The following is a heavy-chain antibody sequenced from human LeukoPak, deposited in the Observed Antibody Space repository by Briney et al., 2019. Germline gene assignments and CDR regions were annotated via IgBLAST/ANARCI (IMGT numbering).Heavy chain of an antibody. CDR2: ISSTSKFI. J-gene: IGHJ4*02. D-gene: IGHD1-26*01. V-gene: IGHV3-21*01. CDR1: GFTFSHYA. Sequence: GGSLRLSCAASGFTFSHYAINWVRQAPGKGLEWVSYISSTSKFIYFADSVKGRFTISRDNDKNSLTLQLNSLRPEDTAVYYCARGALSGSGTFDYWGQGTLVTASS. CDR3: ARGALSGSGTFDY.